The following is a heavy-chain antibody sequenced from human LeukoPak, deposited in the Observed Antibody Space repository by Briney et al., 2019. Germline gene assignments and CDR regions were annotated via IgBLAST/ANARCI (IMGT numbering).Heavy chain of an antibody. CDR2: INHSGST. CDR1: GGSFSGYY. V-gene: IGHV4-34*01. CDR3: ARVYYSNSYDYWYFDL. J-gene: IGHJ2*01. Sequence: ETLSLTCAVYGGSFSGYYWSWIRQPPGKGLEWIGEINHSGSTNHNPSLKSRVTISVDTSKNQFSLKLSSVTAADTAVYYCARVYYSNSYDYWYFDLWGRGTLVTVSS. D-gene: IGHD6-13*01.